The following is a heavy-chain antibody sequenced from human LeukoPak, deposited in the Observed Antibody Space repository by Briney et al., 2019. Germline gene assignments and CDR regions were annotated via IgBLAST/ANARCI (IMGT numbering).Heavy chain of an antibody. CDR2: IYPGESDT. Sequence: SGESLESSCKGPGYSFTYYLIGWVRQMPGKGLEWMGIIYPGESDTEYRHSVKGQFTISVDKSNSTPYLQWSSLKASDTAMYYCARQDGNSKYYFDYWGQGTLVTVSS. CDR1: GYSFTYYL. D-gene: IGHD1-1*01. CDR3: ARQDGNSKYYFDY. J-gene: IGHJ4*02. V-gene: IGHV5-51*01.